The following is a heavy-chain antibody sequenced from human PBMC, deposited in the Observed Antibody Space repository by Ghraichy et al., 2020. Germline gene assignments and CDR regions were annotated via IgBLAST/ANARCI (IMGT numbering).Heavy chain of an antibody. V-gene: IGHV4-34*01. CDR1: GGSFSGYY. CDR2: INHSGST. Sequence: SETLSLTCAVYGGSFSGYYWSWIRQPPGKGLEWIGEINHSGSTNYNPSLKSRVTISVDTSKNQFSLKLSSVTAADTAVYYCARGEVLGMSYWGQGTLVTVSS. D-gene: IGHD7-27*01. CDR3: ARGEVLGMSY. J-gene: IGHJ4*02.